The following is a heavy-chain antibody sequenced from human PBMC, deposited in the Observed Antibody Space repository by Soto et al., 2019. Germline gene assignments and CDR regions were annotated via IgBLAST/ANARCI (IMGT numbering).Heavy chain of an antibody. J-gene: IGHJ5*02. CDR2: IIPLFGTT. V-gene: IGHV1-69*13. Sequence: SVKVSCKAYGGTFSSYGISWVRQAPGQGLEWMGGIIPLFGTTNFAHKFKGRVTITADESTSPVYMELSSLRFEDTAIYYCARAHGSSWYNWFDPWGQGTLVTVSS. CDR3: ARAHGSSWYNWFDP. D-gene: IGHD6-19*01. CDR1: GGTFSSYG.